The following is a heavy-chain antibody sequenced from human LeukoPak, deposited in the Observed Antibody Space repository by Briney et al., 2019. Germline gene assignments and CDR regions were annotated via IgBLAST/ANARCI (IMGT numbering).Heavy chain of an antibody. CDR2: IYSGGST. D-gene: IGHD5-12*01. CDR3: ARDRDYSGYDP. J-gene: IGHJ5*02. V-gene: IGHV3-53*01. Sequence: GGSLRLSCAASGFTVSSNYMSWVRQAPGKGLEWVSVIYSGGSTYYADSVKGRFTISRDNSKNTLYLQMNSLRAEDTAVYYCARDRDYSGYDPWGQGTLSPSPQ. CDR1: GFTVSSNY.